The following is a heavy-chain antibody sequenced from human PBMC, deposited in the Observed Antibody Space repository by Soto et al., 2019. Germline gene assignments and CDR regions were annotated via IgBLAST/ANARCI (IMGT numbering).Heavy chain of an antibody. CDR3: ARDGSTSWSTGWFDP. Sequence: SETLSLTCAVSGGSISSGGYSWSWIRQPPGKGLEWIGYIYHSGSTYYNPSLKSRVTISVDRSKNQFSLKLSSVTAADTAVYYCARDGSTSWSTGWFDPWGQGTLVTVSS. D-gene: IGHD2-2*01. J-gene: IGHJ5*02. V-gene: IGHV4-30-2*01. CDR1: GGSISSGGYS. CDR2: IYHSGST.